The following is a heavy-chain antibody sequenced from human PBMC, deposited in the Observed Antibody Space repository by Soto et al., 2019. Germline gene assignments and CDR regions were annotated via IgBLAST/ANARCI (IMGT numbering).Heavy chain of an antibody. Sequence: ASVKVSCKASGGTFSSYAISWVRQAPGQGLEWMGGIIPIFGTANYAQKFQGRVTITADKSTSTAYMELSSLRSEDTAVYYCARGPYSGYARTHFDYWGQGTLVTVSS. J-gene: IGHJ4*02. V-gene: IGHV1-69*06. D-gene: IGHD5-12*01. CDR2: IIPIFGTA. CDR3: ARGPYSGYARTHFDY. CDR1: GGTFSSYA.